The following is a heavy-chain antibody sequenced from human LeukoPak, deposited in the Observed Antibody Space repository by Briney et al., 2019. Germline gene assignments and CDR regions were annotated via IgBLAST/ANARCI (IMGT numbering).Heavy chain of an antibody. D-gene: IGHD3-9*01. CDR1: GGSFSGYY. V-gene: IGHV4-34*01. Sequence: PSETLSLTCAVYGGSFSGYYWSWIRQPPGKGLEWIGEINHSGSTNYNPSLKSRVTISVDTSKDQFSLKLSSVTAADTAVYYCARRPTYYDILTGADDAFDIWGQGTMVTVSS. J-gene: IGHJ3*02. CDR3: ARRPTYYDILTGADDAFDI. CDR2: INHSGST.